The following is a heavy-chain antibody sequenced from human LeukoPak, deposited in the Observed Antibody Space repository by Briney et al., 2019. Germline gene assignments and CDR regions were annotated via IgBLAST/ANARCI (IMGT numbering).Heavy chain of an antibody. CDR1: GSSISGTYY. CDR2: IYYTGTT. J-gene: IGHJ3*01. D-gene: IGHD3-16*01. Sequence: SETLSLTCTVSGSSISGTYYWSWIRRPPGKGLEWIGYIYYTGTTDSNPSLKSRVTISLDTSKNQFSLNLSSVTAADTAVYCCARRWVYDKRAFDAWGQGTMVTVSS. V-gene: IGHV4-59*08. CDR3: ARRWVYDKRAFDA.